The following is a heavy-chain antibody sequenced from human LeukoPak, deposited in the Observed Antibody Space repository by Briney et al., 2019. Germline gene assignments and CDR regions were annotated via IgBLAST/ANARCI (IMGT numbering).Heavy chain of an antibody. CDR3: ANRRPNTWYDF. J-gene: IGHJ5*01. CDR1: GFTFSTYA. Sequence: GGSLRLSCAASGFTFSTYAMSWVRQAPGKGLEWVSAISSGGDNTYYADSVKGRYTISRDNSKSTLYLQMNSLRAEDTAVYYCANRRPNTWYDFWGQGTLVTVSS. V-gene: IGHV3-23*01. CDR2: ISSGGDNT.